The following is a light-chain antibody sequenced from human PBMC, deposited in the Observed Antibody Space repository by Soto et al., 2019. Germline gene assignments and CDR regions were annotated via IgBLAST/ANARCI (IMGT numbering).Light chain of an antibody. CDR1: QSLSIW. CDR2: KAS. CDR3: HQYNRFPRT. J-gene: IGKJ1*01. V-gene: IGKV1-5*03. Sequence: DIQMTQSPSTLSASVGDRVTITCRASQSLSIWLAWYQQKTGKAPKLLIYKASTLQSGVPSRFSGSGSGTEFTLTITSLQPDDFATYYCHQYNRFPRTFGQGTKVEIK.